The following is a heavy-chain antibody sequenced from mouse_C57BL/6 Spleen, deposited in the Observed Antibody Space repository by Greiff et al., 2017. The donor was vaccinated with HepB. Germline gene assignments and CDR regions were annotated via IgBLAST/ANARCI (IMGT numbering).Heavy chain of an antibody. CDR1: GFTFSDYG. J-gene: IGHJ4*01. D-gene: IGHD2-1*01. V-gene: IGHV5-17*01. CDR2: ISSGSSTI. CDR3: ARDYGNPYAMDY. Sequence: EVKVVESGGGLVKPGGSLKLSCAASGFTFSDYGMHWVRQAPEKGLEWVAYISSGSSTIYYADTVKGRFTISRDNAKNTLFLQMTSLRSEDTAMYYCARDYGNPYAMDYWGQGTSVTVSS.